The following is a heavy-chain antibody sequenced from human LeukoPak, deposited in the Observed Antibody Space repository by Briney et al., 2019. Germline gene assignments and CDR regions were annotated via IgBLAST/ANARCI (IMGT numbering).Heavy chain of an antibody. CDR2: ISAYNGNT. V-gene: IGHV1-18*04. CDR3: ARGGGGHCSSTSCPTPDY. D-gene: IGHD2-2*01. CDR1: GHTFTSYG. J-gene: IGHJ4*02. Sequence: ASVKVSCKASGHTFTSYGISWVRQAPGQGLEWMGWISAYNGNTNYAQKLQGRVTMTTDTSTSTAYMELRSLRSDDTAVYYCARGGGGHCSSTSCPTPDYWGQGTLVTVSS.